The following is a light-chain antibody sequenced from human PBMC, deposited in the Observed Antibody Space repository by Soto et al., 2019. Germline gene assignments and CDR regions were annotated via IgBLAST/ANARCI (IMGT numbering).Light chain of an antibody. V-gene: IGLV2-11*01. J-gene: IGLJ1*01. CDR1: DNDVGGYNF. CDR3: CSFACSLNFV. CDR2: DVS. Sequence: QSVLTQPRSVSGSPGQLVTISCSGTDNDVGGYNFVSWYQKHPGKDPKLMVFDVSKRHSGVPRRFSGSKSGTTASLTFYGLQAEDQADYSCCSFACSLNFVFGTGTKGTVL.